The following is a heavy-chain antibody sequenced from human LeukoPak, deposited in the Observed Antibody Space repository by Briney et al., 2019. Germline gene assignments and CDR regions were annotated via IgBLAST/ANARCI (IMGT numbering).Heavy chain of an antibody. D-gene: IGHD6-19*01. V-gene: IGHV3-30*18. CDR3: AKVGIAVAGTADDAFDI. Sequence: GGSQRLSCAASGFTFSSYGMHWVRQAPGKGLEWVAVISYDGSNKYYADSVKGRFTISRDNSKNTLYLQMNSLRAEDTAVYYCAKVGIAVAGTADDAFDIWGQGTMVTVSS. J-gene: IGHJ3*02. CDR1: GFTFSSYG. CDR2: ISYDGSNK.